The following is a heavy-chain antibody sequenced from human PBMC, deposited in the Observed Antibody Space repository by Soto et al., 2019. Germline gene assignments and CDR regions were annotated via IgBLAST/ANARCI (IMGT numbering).Heavy chain of an antibody. Sequence: SETLSLTCVVYGGSFSGYYWRWIRQSPGKGLEWIGGINHRGSTNYNPSLESRVTISVDTSKNQFSLKLPSVTAADTAMYYCARDGFCTSTTCRVGNWFDPWGQGTLVTVSS. CDR1: GGSFSGYY. CDR3: ARDGFCTSTTCRVGNWFDP. CDR2: INHRGST. V-gene: IGHV4-34*01. J-gene: IGHJ5*02. D-gene: IGHD2-2*01.